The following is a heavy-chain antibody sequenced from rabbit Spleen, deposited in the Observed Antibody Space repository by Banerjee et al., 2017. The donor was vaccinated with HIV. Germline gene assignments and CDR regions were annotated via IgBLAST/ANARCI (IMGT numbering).Heavy chain of an antibody. CDR1: GFSFGDRDV. J-gene: IGHJ4*01. Sequence: QEQLEESGGGLVKPKGSLTLTCKASGFSFGDRDVMCWVRQAPGKGLEWIACINTATGKGVYASWAKGRFTISKTSSTTVTLQMTSLTAADTATYFCARDLASVIGWNFNLWGPGTLVTVS. V-gene: IGHV1S45*01. CDR3: ARDLASVIGWNFNL. D-gene: IGHD4-1*01. CDR2: INTATGKG.